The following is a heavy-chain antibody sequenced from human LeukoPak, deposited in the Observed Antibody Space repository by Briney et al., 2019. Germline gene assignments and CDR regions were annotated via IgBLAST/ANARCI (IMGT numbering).Heavy chain of an antibody. CDR3: ARDPGSSSFDL. D-gene: IGHD6-13*01. J-gene: IGHJ4*02. CDR1: GFSLSTYW. V-gene: IGHV3-7*01. Sequence: PGGSLRLSCAASGFSLSTYWMSWVRQTPEKGLEFVANINQDASVRNYMDSLKGRRTISRDNAKKSVYLEINSLRADDTAVYYCARDPGSSSFDLWGQGALVTVSS. CDR2: INQDASVR.